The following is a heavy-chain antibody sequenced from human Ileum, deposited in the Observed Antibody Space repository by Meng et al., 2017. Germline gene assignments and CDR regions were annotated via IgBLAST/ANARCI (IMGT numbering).Heavy chain of an antibody. CDR2: IHYTGST. Sequence: QVQLQESGPGRVKGSQTLALTCTVSGGSIGSAAYSWTWIRQHPAKGLEWIGYIHYTGSTSYNPSLESRTSTSIDTSNNQFSLKVTSVTAADTAVYYCARGVSAAGLFDNWGPGTLVTVSS. D-gene: IGHD2-2*01. J-gene: IGHJ4*02. CDR3: ARGVSAAGLFDN. V-gene: IGHV4-31*03. CDR1: GGSIGSAAYS.